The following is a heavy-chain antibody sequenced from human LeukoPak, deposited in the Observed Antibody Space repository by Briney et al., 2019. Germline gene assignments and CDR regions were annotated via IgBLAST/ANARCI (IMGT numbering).Heavy chain of an antibody. CDR3: ARGRMGAGPTTFDF. CDR1: GFTFSSYN. CDR2: ISSSSSTI. V-gene: IGHV3-48*04. D-gene: IGHD1-26*01. Sequence: GGSLRLSCAASGFTFSSYNMNWVRQAPGKGLEWVSYISSSSSTIYYADSVKGRFTISRDNAKNSLYLQMNSLRAEDTAVYYCARGRMGAGPTTFDFWGQGTLVTVSS. J-gene: IGHJ4*02.